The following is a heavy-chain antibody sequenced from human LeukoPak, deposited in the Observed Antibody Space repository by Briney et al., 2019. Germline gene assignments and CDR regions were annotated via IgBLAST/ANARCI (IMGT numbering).Heavy chain of an antibody. CDR3: ARDLSSRDGY. V-gene: IGHV3-7*03. D-gene: IGHD6-13*01. Sequence: GGSLRLSCAASGFTVSTYWTSWVRQAPGKGLGWVASMKEDGSRQYYVDSVKGRFTISRDNAMNSLYLQMNSLRAEDTAVYYCARDLSSRDGYWGQGALVTVSS. CDR2: MKEDGSRQ. CDR1: GFTVSTYW. J-gene: IGHJ4*02.